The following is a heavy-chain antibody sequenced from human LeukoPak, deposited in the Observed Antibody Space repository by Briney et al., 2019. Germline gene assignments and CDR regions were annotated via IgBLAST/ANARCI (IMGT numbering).Heavy chain of an antibody. CDR1: GFTFSNAW. Sequence: PGGSLRLSCAASGFTFSNAWMTWVRQASGKGLEGLGHIKAQTDGGTADYAAPVKGRFTISRGDSRDTLYLQMNTLNSEDTAVYFCARDLGFYGMDVWGQGTTVTVSS. CDR2: IKAQTDGGTA. J-gene: IGHJ6*02. CDR3: ARDLGFYGMDV. D-gene: IGHD7-27*01. V-gene: IGHV3-15*01.